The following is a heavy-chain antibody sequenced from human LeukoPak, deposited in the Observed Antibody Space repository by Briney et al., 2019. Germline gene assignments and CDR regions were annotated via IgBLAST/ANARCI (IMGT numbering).Heavy chain of an antibody. CDR2: ISAYSGNR. CDR1: GYTFTSYG. J-gene: IGHJ4*02. V-gene: IGHV1-18*01. Sequence: ASVKVSCKASGYTFTSYGISWVRQAPGQGLEWMGWISAYSGNRNYAQKLQGRVTMTTDTSTSTAYMELRSLRSDDTAVYCCARVEAYCTRTSCHDYWGQGTLVTVSS. CDR3: ARVEAYCTRTSCHDY. D-gene: IGHD2-2*01.